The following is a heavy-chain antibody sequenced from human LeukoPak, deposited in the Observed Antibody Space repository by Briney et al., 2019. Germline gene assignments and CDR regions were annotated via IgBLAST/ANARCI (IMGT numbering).Heavy chain of an antibody. V-gene: IGHV3-23*01. CDR3: AKDGYYYDYSGRGWYFDL. Sequence: PGGSLRLSCAASGFTSSSYAMSWVREAPGRGLEWVSTISGSGDVTYHADSVKGRFTISRDNSKNALYLLMNSLRAEDTAVYYCAKDGYYYDYSGRGWYFDLWGRGTLVTVSA. J-gene: IGHJ2*01. CDR1: GFTSSSYA. D-gene: IGHD3-22*01. CDR2: ISGSGDVT.